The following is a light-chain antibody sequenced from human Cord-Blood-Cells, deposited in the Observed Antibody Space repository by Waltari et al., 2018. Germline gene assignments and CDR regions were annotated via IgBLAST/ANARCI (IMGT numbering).Light chain of an antibody. J-gene: IGKJ3*01. Sequence: EIVLTQSPGTLSLSPGERATLSCRASQSVSSSYLAWYQQKPGQAPRLLIYGASSRATGIPDRFSGSGSGTDFTLTISILEPEDFAVYYCQQYGSSPFTFGPRTKVDIK. CDR3: QQYGSSPFT. CDR1: QSVSSSY. V-gene: IGKV3-20*01. CDR2: GAS.